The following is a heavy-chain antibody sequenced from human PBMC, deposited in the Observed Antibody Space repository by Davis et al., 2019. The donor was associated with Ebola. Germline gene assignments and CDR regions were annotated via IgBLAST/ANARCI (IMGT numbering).Heavy chain of an antibody. CDR1: GGSISSYY. D-gene: IGHD2-8*02. J-gene: IGHJ3*01. Sequence: GSLRLSCTVSGGSISSYYWSWIRQPPGKGLEWIGYIYYSGSTNYNPSLKSRVTISVDTSKNQFSLKLSSVTAADTAVYYCARGNCTGGVCGYDAFDFWGQGTMVTVSS. CDR3: ARGNCTGGVCGYDAFDF. V-gene: IGHV4-59*01. CDR2: IYYSGST.